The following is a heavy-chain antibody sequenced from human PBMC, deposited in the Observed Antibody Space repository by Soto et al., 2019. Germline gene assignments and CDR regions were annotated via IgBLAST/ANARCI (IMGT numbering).Heavy chain of an antibody. J-gene: IGHJ6*02. V-gene: IGHV3-66*01. CDR3: AKFGESYYGTDV. CDR1: GFTVTSNH. CDR2: IYSGGTT. Sequence: EVQLVESGGGLVQPGGSLRLSCAASGFTVTSNHMSWVRQAPGKGLEWISIIYSGGTTDYTDSVKGRFTVSRDISKNTVYVQMNSLRAEDTAVYYCAKFGESYYGTDVWGQGTTVTVSS. D-gene: IGHD3-10*01.